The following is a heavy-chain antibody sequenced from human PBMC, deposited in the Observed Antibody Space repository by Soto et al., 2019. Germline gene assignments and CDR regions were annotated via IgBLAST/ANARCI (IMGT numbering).Heavy chain of an antibody. Sequence: EVQLVQSGGGLVKPGESLTLSCAGSGFTFANAWMSWVRQAPGKGLEWVGRMKSITDAGTTDLAAPVKGRFSISRDESKNTWYLRMTNVKVEDTALYYCLTERGAGSYNGYAREDXXGXXTXVTVSS. CDR3: LTERGAGSYNGYAREDX. CDR1: GFTFANAW. V-gene: IGHV3-15*01. D-gene: IGHD5-12*01. CDR2: MKSITDAGTT. J-gene: IGHJ5*02.